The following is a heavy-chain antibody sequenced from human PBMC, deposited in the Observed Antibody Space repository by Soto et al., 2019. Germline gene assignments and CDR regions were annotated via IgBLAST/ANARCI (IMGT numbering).Heavy chain of an antibody. CDR3: ALPYYDFWSGLYGMDV. CDR2: IIPIFGTA. Sequence: QVQLVQSGAEVKKPGSSVKVSCKASGGTFSSYAISWVRQAPGQGLEWMGGIIPIFGTANYAQKFQGRVTITADESPSTAYMELSSLRSEDTAVYYCALPYYDFWSGLYGMDVWGQGTTVTVSS. J-gene: IGHJ6*02. V-gene: IGHV1-69*01. CDR1: GGTFSSYA. D-gene: IGHD3-3*01.